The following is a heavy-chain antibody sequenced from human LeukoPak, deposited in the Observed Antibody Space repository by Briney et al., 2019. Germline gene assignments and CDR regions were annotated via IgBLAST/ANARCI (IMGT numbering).Heavy chain of an antibody. Sequence: PGGSLRLPCAASGFTFSSYAMHWVRQAPGKGLEWVAVISYDGSNKYYADSVKGRFTISRDNSKNTLYLQMNSLRAEDTAVYYCARAPPLDKKGLVGATVGTLYYWGQGTLVTVSS. CDR2: ISYDGSNK. CDR3: ARAPPLDKKGLVGATVGTLYY. V-gene: IGHV3-30-3*01. CDR1: GFTFSSYA. D-gene: IGHD1-26*01. J-gene: IGHJ4*02.